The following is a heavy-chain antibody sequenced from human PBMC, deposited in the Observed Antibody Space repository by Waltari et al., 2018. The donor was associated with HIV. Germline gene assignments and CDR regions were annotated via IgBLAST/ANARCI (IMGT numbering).Heavy chain of an antibody. CDR3: ARDQGGIYYDPYYYGMDV. CDR1: GFTVSNKY. CDR2: ISGGGSK. J-gene: IGHJ6*02. V-gene: IGHV3-53*02. Sequence: EVQLVETGGGLIQPGGSLRLSYAASGFTVSNKYMSWVRQAPGKGLEWVSVISGGGSKYYAESVKGRFTISRDNYKNTLYLQMNSLRAEDTAVYYCARDQGGIYYDPYYYGMDVWGQGTTVTVSS. D-gene: IGHD1-26*01.